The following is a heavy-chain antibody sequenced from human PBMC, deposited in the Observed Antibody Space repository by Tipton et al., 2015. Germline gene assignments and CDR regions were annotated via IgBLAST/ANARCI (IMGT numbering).Heavy chain of an antibody. CDR1: GVSISSGGYY. J-gene: IGHJ4*02. CDR2: VYYSGTT. V-gene: IGHV4-31*03. D-gene: IGHD3-10*01. CDR3: ARYTAYGSGIYTYYFDY. Sequence: TLSLTCTVSGVSISSGGYYWTWIRQRPGKGLEWIGYVYYSGTTYYNPSLTSRLTISVDTPKNQFSLKLSSVTAADTAVYYCARYTAYGSGIYTYYFDYWGQGTLVTVSS.